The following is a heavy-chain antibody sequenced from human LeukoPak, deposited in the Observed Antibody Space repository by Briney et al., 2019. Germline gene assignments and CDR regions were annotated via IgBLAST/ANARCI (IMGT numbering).Heavy chain of an antibody. CDR2: IIPIFGTA. V-gene: IGHV1-69*06. D-gene: IGHD3-22*01. J-gene: IGHJ3*02. Sequence: GSSAKVSCKASGGTFSSYAISWVRQAPGQGLEWMGRIIPIFGTANYAQKFQGRVTITADKSTSTAYMELSSLRSEDTAVYYCAREYYYDSSGYYYPDAFDIWGQGTMVTVSS. CDR1: GGTFSSYA. CDR3: AREYYYDSSGYYYPDAFDI.